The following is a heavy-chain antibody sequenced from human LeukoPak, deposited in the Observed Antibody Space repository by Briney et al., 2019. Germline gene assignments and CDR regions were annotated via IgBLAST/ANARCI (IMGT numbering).Heavy chain of an antibody. D-gene: IGHD4-17*01. CDR1: GLTFSDHY. Sequence: GGSLRLSCAASGLTFSDHYMDWVRQAPGKGREWVGRIRNKANSYTTEYAASVKGRFTISRDDSKNSLYLQMNSLKTEDTAVYYCARVVDYDFDYWGQGTLVTVSS. CDR3: ARVVDYDFDY. CDR2: IRNKANSYTT. V-gene: IGHV3-72*01. J-gene: IGHJ4*02.